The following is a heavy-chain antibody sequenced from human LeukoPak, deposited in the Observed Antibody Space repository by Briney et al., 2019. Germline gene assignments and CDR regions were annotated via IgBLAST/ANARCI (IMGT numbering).Heavy chain of an antibody. CDR2: ISSSGRTI. Sequence: GGSLRLSCAASGFTFSSYEMNWVRQAPGKGLEGVSYISSSGRTIYYADSVKGRFTISRDNAKNSLYLQMNSLRAEDTAVYYCARTARYYDSSGYIIPFDYWGQGTLVTVSS. CDR1: GFTFSSYE. D-gene: IGHD3-22*01. V-gene: IGHV3-48*03. J-gene: IGHJ4*02. CDR3: ARTARYYDSSGYIIPFDY.